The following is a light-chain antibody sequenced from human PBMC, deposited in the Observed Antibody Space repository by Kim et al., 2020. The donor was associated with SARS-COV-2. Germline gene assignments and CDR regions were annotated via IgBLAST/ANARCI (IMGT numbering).Light chain of an antibody. CDR3: QHYNSVPYT. V-gene: IGKV1-5*03. CDR1: QDIYTW. CDR2: SAS. J-gene: IGKJ2*01. Sequence: DIRMTQSPSTLSASVGDRVTITCRASQDIYTWLAWYQQKPGKAPKLLIYSASTLESGVPSRFTGSGSATEFILTITDLQPDDFATYYCQHYNSVPYTFGQGTKLEI.